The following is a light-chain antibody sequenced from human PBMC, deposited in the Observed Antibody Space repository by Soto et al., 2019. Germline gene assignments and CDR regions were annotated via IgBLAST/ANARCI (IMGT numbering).Light chain of an antibody. J-gene: IGLJ1*01. CDR2: DVS. Sequence: QSALTQPASVSGSPGQSITISCTGTSSDVGAYNYVSWYQQHPGKAPKLMIYDVSNRPSGVSNRFSGSKSGNTASLTISGLQAEDEADYYCSSYSISSTRVFGTGTKVTVL. CDR3: SSYSISSTRV. V-gene: IGLV2-14*01. CDR1: SSDVGAYNY.